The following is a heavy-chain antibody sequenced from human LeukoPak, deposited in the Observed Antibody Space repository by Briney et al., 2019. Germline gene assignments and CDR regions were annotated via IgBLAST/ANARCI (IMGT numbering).Heavy chain of an antibody. J-gene: IGHJ4*02. CDR3: ARADRDGYKSRRYFDY. CDR1: GFTSSSYW. D-gene: IGHD5-24*01. CDR2: IKQDGSEK. Sequence: GGSLRLSCAASGFTSSSYWMSWVRQAPGKGLEWVANIKQDGSEKYYVDSVKGRFTISRDNAKNSLYLQMNSLRAEDTAVYYCARADRDGYKSRRYFDYWGQGTLVTVSS. V-gene: IGHV3-7*01.